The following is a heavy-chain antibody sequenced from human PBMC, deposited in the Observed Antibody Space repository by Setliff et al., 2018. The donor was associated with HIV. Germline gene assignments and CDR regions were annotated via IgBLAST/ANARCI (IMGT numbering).Heavy chain of an antibody. CDR2: IYYRGSA. D-gene: IGHD2-15*01. CDR3: AKTVVLTPYVSYYYYMDV. CDR1: GGSITTTNYS. Sequence: PSETLSLTCTVSGGSITTTNYSWGWVRQSPGKGLEWIGVIYYRGSAYYNLSLQSRVTLSVDTSKNSFSLRLNSVTAADTAVYYCAKTVVLTPYVSYYYYMDVWGQGTTVTVSS. V-gene: IGHV4-39*07. J-gene: IGHJ6*03.